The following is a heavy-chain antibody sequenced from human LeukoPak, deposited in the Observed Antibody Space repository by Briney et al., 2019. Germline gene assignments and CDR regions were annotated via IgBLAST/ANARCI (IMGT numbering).Heavy chain of an antibody. CDR3: ARAGSGLTYMDV. V-gene: IGHV3-21*04. Sequence: GGTLRLSCAASAFTFSSYGMSWVRQAPGKGLEWVSDISGDGRDIFYADAVKGQFTISRDNAKNSLYLQMNSLRAEDTALYYCARAGSGLTYMDVWGKGTTVTVSS. CDR1: AFTFSSYG. J-gene: IGHJ6*03. D-gene: IGHD3-10*01. CDR2: ISGDGRDI.